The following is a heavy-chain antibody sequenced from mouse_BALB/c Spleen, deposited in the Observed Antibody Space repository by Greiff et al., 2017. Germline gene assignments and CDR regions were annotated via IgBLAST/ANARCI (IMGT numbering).Heavy chain of an antibody. V-gene: IGHV3-2*02. Sequence: EVKLMESGPGLVKPSQSLSLTCTVTGYSITSDYAWNWIRQFPGNKLEWMGYISYSGSTSYNPSLKSRISITRDTSKNQFFLQLNSVTTEDTATYYCAREGPWFAYWGQGTLVTVSA. CDR1: GYSITSDYA. J-gene: IGHJ3*01. CDR2: ISYSGST. CDR3: AREGPWFAY.